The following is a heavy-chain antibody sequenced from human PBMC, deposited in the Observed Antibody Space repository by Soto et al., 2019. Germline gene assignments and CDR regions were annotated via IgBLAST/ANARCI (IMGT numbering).Heavy chain of an antibody. J-gene: IGHJ6*02. V-gene: IGHV6-1*01. CDR3: AREVSSSSVDYYYYYGMDV. D-gene: IGHD6-6*01. Sequence: PSQTLSLTCAISGDSVSSNSAAWNWIRQSPSRGLEWLGRTYYRSKWYNDYAVSVKSRITINPDTSKNQFSLQLNSVTPEDTAVYYCAREVSSSSVDYYYYYGMDVWGQGTTVTVSS. CDR1: GDSVSSNSAA. CDR2: TYYRSKWYN.